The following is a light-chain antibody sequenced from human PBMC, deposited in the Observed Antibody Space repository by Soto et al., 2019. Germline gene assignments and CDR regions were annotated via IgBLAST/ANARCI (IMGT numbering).Light chain of an antibody. Sequence: NFMLTQPHSVSESPGKTVTISCTRSSGSIDSGYVQWYQQRPGSAPTTVIYEDNQRPSGVPDRFSGSIDRSSNSASLTISGLMTEDEADYYCQSYHSSSPYVFGTGTKVTV. CDR3: QSYHSSSPYV. J-gene: IGLJ1*01. CDR2: EDN. V-gene: IGLV6-57*03. CDR1: SGSIDSGY.